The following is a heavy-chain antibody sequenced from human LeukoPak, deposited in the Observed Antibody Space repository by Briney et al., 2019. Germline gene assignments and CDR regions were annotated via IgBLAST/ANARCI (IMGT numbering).Heavy chain of an antibody. Sequence: PSETLSLACTVSGGSISSSSYYWGWIRQPPGKGLEWIGSIYYSGSTYYNPSLKSRVTISVDMSKNQFSLKLSSVTAADTAVYYCARDRYTVVSWYFDLWGRGTLVTVSS. J-gene: IGHJ2*01. CDR2: IYYSGST. V-gene: IGHV4-39*02. CDR1: GGSISSSSYY. D-gene: IGHD4-23*01. CDR3: ARDRYTVVSWYFDL.